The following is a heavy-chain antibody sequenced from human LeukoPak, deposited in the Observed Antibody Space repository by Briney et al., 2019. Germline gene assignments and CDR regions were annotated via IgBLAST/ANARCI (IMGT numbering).Heavy chain of an antibody. J-gene: IGHJ4*02. D-gene: IGHD3-3*01. Sequence: PGGSLRLSCAASGFTFSNAWMSWVRQAPGKGLEWVSYISSGSTTIYYADSVKGRFTISRDNSKNTLYLQMNSLRAEDTAVYYCAKGERLLEWVPVDYWGQGTLVTVSS. CDR2: ISSGSTTI. CDR3: AKGERLLEWVPVDY. V-gene: IGHV3-48*01. CDR1: GFTFSNAW.